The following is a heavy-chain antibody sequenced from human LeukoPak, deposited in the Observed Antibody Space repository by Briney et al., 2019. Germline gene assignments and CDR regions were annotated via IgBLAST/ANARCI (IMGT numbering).Heavy chain of an antibody. D-gene: IGHD1-26*01. CDR1: GFTFSSYW. CDR2: IKQDGSEK. Sequence: PGGSLRLSCAASGFTFSSYWMSWVRQAPGKGLEWVANIKQDGSEKYYVDSVKGRFTISRDNAKNSLYLQMNSLRAEDTAVYYYARAQWNSGGYTFDYWGQGTLVTVSS. J-gene: IGHJ4*02. CDR3: ARAQWNSGGYTFDY. V-gene: IGHV3-7*01.